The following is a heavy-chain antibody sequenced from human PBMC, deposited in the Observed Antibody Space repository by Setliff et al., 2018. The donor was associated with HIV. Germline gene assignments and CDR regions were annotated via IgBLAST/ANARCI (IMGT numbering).Heavy chain of an antibody. CDR1: GFTFSSYE. CDR3: ARDLDYYFGY. D-gene: IGHD1-1*01. CDR2: ISSSGSTI. V-gene: IGHV3-48*03. Sequence: GGSLRLSCAASGFTFSSYEMNWVRQAPGKGLEWVSYISSSGSTIYYADSVKGRFTISRDNAKNSLFLQMNSLRAEDTAVYYCARDLDYYFGYWGQGTLVTVSS. J-gene: IGHJ4*02.